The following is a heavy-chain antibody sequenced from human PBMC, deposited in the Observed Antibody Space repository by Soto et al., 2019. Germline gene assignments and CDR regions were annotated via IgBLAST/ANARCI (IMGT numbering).Heavy chain of an antibody. Sequence: SVKVSCKASGFTFTSSAVQWVRQARGQRLEWIGWIVVGSGNTNYAQKFQERVTITRDMSTSTAYMELSSLRSEDTAVYYCAAADYDFGSGYYSFDYWGQGTLVTVSS. D-gene: IGHD3-3*01. CDR1: GFTFTSSA. J-gene: IGHJ4*02. CDR3: AAADYDFGSGYYSFDY. CDR2: IVVGSGNT. V-gene: IGHV1-58*01.